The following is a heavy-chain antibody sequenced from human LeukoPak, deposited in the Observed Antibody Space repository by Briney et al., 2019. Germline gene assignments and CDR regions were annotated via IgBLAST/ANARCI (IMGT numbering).Heavy chain of an antibody. Sequence: PGGSLRLSCAASGFTFSSYAMSWVRQAPGKGLEWVSAISGSGGSTYYADSVKGRFTISRDNSKNTHSLQMNSLRAEDTAIYYCAKHGGGGIATTPHYWGQGALVTVSS. CDR2: ISGSGGST. V-gene: IGHV3-23*01. D-gene: IGHD2-15*01. CDR1: GFTFSSYA. CDR3: AKHGGGGIATTPHY. J-gene: IGHJ4*02.